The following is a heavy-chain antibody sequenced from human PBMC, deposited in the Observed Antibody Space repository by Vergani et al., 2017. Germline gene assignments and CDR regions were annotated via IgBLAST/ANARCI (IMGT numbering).Heavy chain of an antibody. Sequence: QVQLQESGPGLVKPSETLSLTCTVSGGSISSYYWSWIRQPPGKGLEWIGYIYTSGSTNYNPSLKSRVTISVDTSKNQFSLKLSAVTAADTAVYYCARGTGRGTTGGVDDYWGQGTLVTVSS. V-gene: IGHV4-4*09. CDR1: GGSISSYY. J-gene: IGHJ4*02. CDR3: ARGTGRGTTGGVDDY. CDR2: IYTSGST. D-gene: IGHD1-7*01.